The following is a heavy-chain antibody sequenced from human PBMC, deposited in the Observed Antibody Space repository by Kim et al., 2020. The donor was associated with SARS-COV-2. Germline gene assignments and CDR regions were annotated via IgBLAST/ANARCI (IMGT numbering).Heavy chain of an antibody. CDR2: IKSKTDGGTT. D-gene: IGHD4-17*01. CDR1: GFTFSNAW. V-gene: IGHV3-15*01. CDR3: TTGTVTKGAFDY. J-gene: IGHJ4*02. Sequence: GGSLRLSCAAPGFTFSNAWMSWVRQAPGKGLEWVGRIKSKTDGGTTDYAAPVKGRFTISRDDSKNTLYLQMNSLKTEDTAVYYCTTGTVTKGAFDYWGQGTLVTVSS.